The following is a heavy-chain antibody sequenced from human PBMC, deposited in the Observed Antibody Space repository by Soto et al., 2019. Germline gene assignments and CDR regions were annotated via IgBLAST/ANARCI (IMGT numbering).Heavy chain of an antibody. CDR3: AFYYYDSSGYPRGFDY. CDR1: GYTFTSYG. V-gene: IGHV1-18*01. J-gene: IGHJ4*02. Sequence: ASVKVSCKASGYTFTSYGISWVRQAPGQGLEWMGWISAYNGNTNYAQKLQGRVTMTTDTSTSTAYMELRSLRSDDTAVYYCAFYYYDSSGYPRGFDYWGQGTLVTVSS. CDR2: ISAYNGNT. D-gene: IGHD3-22*01.